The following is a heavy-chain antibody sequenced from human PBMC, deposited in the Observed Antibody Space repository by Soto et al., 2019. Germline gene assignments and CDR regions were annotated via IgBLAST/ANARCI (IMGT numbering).Heavy chain of an antibody. D-gene: IGHD3-3*01. CDR3: ARDPFTIFGVPPHGIDG. CDR1: GFTFSSSE. CDR2: VSSSGSTV. Sequence: GGSLRLSCTASGFTFSSSEMDWVRQAPGKGLEWVSYVSSSGSTVYYAESVKGRFAVSRDNAKNSQILQMESLKAEETGVYCCARDPFTIFGVPPHGIDGWGERPTFTVSS. J-gene: IGHJ6*02. V-gene: IGHV3-48*03.